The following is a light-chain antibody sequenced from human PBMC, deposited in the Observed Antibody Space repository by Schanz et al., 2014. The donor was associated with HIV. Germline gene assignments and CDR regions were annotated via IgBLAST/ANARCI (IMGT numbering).Light chain of an antibody. J-gene: IGKJ3*01. CDR3: HHYGGS. Sequence: EIVMTQSPATLSVSPGERATLSCRASQSVSSNLAWYQQKPGQAPRLLIYGASSRASGIPDRFSGSGSGTDFTLTISRLEPEDFAVYYCHHYGGSFGPGTKVDIK. V-gene: IGKV3-20*01. CDR1: QSVSSN. CDR2: GAS.